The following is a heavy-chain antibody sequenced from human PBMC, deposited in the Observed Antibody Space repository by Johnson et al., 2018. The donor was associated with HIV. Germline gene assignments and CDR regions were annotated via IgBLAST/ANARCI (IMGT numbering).Heavy chain of an antibody. V-gene: IGHV3-11*04. D-gene: IGHD1-7*01. CDR1: GFTFCDYY. CDR2: ISSSGSII. J-gene: IGHJ3*02. Sequence: QVQLVESGGGLVKPGGSLRLSCVASGFTFCDYYMSWIRQAPGKGLEWVSYISSSGSIIYSADSLQGRFTNSRDNAKNSLYLQMNSLRAEDTAVYYCARENWNYVLGAFDIWGQGTMVTVSS. CDR3: ARENWNYVLGAFDI.